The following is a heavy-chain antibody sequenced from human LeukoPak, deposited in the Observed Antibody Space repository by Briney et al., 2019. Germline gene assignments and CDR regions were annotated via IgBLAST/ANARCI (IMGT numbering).Heavy chain of an antibody. CDR3: ATALGVVTAIPT. CDR2: FDPEDGET. V-gene: IGHV1-24*01. D-gene: IGHD2-21*02. CDR1: GYTLTELS. J-gene: IGHJ4*02. Sequence: ASVKVSCKVSGYTLTELSMHWVRQAPGKGLEWMGGFDPEDGETIYAQKFQGRVTMTEDTSTDTAYMELSSLRSEDTAVYYCATALGVVTAIPTWGQGTLVTVSS.